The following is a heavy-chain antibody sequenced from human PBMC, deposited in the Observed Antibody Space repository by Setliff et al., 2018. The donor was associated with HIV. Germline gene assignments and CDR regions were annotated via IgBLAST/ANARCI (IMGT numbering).Heavy chain of an antibody. V-gene: IGHV4-4*09. CDR1: GGSVRNYY. D-gene: IGHD3-9*01. J-gene: IGHJ3*01. Sequence: PSETLSLTCTVSGGSVRNYYWDWIRQPPGKGLEWIGYIYPSGSTNYNPSLKSPVTISVDTSKNQFSLKLSFVTAADTAVYYCARSLRYFDWSLRRPSHDAFDFWGQGTMVTVSS. CDR3: ARSLRYFDWSLRRPSHDAFDF. CDR2: IYPSGST.